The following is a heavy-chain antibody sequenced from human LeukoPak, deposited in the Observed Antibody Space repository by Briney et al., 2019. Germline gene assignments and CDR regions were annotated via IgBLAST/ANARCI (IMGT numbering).Heavy chain of an antibody. CDR2: ISYDGSNE. J-gene: IGHJ5*02. V-gene: IGHV3-30*04. CDR3: ARGNYYDA. CDR1: GFTFSSYV. Sequence: GRSLRLSCAASGFTFSSYVMHWVRQAPGKGLEWVAIISYDGSNEYYADSVKGRFTISRDNSKNTLYLQMNSLRAEDTAVYYCARGNYYDAWGQGTLVTVSS. D-gene: IGHD3-22*01.